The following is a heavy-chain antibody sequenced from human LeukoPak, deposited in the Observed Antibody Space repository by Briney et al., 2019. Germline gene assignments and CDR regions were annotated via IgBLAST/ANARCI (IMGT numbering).Heavy chain of an antibody. CDR1: GFTFSGYA. V-gene: IGHV3-23*01. CDR2: TSGSGGST. Sequence: PGGSLRLSCAASGFTFSGYAMTWVRQAPGKGLKWVSSTSGSGGSTYSAGSVKGRFTISRDNSKDTLYLQMNSLRAEDTAVYYCAKGGYSSGWYFDYWGQGTLVTVSS. D-gene: IGHD6-19*01. CDR3: AKGGYSSGWYFDY. J-gene: IGHJ4*02.